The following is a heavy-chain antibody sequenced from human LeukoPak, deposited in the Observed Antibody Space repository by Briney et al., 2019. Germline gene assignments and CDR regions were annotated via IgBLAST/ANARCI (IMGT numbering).Heavy chain of an antibody. CDR3: ARERYSYGPLYYYYMDV. V-gene: IGHV1-69*06. D-gene: IGHD5-18*01. Sequence: GASVTVSCKASGGTFSSYAISWVRQAPGQGLEWMGGIIPIFGTANYAQKFQGRVTITADKSTSTAYMELSSLRSEDTAVYYCARERYSYGPLYYYYMDVWGKGTTVTVSS. CDR2: IIPIFGTA. J-gene: IGHJ6*03. CDR1: GGTFSSYA.